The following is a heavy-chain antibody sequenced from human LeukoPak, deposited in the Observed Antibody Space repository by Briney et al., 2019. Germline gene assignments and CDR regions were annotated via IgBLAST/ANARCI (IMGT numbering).Heavy chain of an antibody. D-gene: IGHD6-13*01. V-gene: IGHV3-9*01. CDR2: ISWNGGSI. CDR1: GFTFDDYA. CDR3: AKAPGEQLDY. J-gene: IGHJ4*02. Sequence: GGSLRLSCAASGFTFDDYAMHWVRQAPGKGLEWVSGISWNGGSIGYADSVKGRFTISRDNAKNSLYLQMNSLRAEDTALYYCAKAPGEQLDYWGQGTLVTVSS.